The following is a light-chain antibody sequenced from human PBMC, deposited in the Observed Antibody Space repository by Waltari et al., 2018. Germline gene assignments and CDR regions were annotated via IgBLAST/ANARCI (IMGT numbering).Light chain of an antibody. Sequence: DIVMTQSPDSLAVSLGERATINCNSSQNILHTSNNLNSLAWYQQKPGQPPKLLIYWASIRQFGVPARFSGGGSGTDFTLTIASLQAEDVAIYYCQQYYSAVTFGGGTKVEIK. V-gene: IGKV4-1*01. CDR2: WAS. J-gene: IGKJ4*01. CDR1: QNILHTSNNLNS. CDR3: QQYYSAVT.